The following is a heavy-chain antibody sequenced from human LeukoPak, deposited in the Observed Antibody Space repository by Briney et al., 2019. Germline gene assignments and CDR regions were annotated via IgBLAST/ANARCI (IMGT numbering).Heavy chain of an antibody. D-gene: IGHD3-22*01. J-gene: IGHJ4*02. V-gene: IGHV3-74*01. Sequence: GGSLRLSCAASGFTFSSYWMHWVRQAPGKGLVWVSRINSDGSSTSYADSVKGRFTISRDNAKNTLYLQMNSLRAEDTAVYYCAREYYYDSSGYYPFDYWGQGTLVTVSS. CDR2: INSDGSST. CDR1: GFTFSSYW. CDR3: AREYYYDSSGYYPFDY.